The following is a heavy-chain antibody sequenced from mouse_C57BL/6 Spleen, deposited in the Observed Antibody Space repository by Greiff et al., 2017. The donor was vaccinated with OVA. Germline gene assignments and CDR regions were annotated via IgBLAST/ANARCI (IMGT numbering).Heavy chain of an antibody. V-gene: IGHV10-1*01. CDR2: IRSKSNNYAT. Sequence: DVMLVESGGGLVQPKGSLKLSCAASGFSFNTYAMNWVRQAPGKGLEWVARIRSKSNNYATYYADSVKDRFTISRDDSESMLYLQMNNLKTEDTAMYYCVVEDYAMDYWGQGTSVTVSS. CDR3: VVEDYAMDY. CDR1: GFSFNTYA. J-gene: IGHJ4*01.